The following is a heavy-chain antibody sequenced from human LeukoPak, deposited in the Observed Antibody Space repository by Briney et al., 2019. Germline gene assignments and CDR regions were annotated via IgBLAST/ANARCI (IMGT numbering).Heavy chain of an antibody. CDR1: GGSISSGGYY. J-gene: IGHJ4*02. Sequence: PSETLSLTCTVSGGSISSGGYYWSWIRQPPGKGLEWIGFMSNSGHTDSTPSLKSRVTISLDTSKNQFSLKLNSVTAADTAVYYCARVSAAGTGPDSWGQGTLVTVSS. V-gene: IGHV4-61*08. D-gene: IGHD6-13*01. CDR2: MSNSGHT. CDR3: ARVSAAGTGPDS.